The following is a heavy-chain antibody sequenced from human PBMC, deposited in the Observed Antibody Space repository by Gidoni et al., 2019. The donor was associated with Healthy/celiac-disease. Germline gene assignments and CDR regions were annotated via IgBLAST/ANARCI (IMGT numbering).Heavy chain of an antibody. CDR2: IYYSGST. V-gene: IGHV4-31*03. CDR3: ARSPVVVAAPPDY. D-gene: IGHD2-15*01. Sequence: QVQLQESGPGLVKPSQTLSLTCTVSGGPISSGGYYWRWIRQHPGKGLEWIGYIYYSGSTYYNPSLKSRVTISVDTSKNQFSLKLSSVTAADTAVYYCARSPVVVAAPPDYWGQGTLVTVSS. J-gene: IGHJ4*02. CDR1: GGPISSGGYY.